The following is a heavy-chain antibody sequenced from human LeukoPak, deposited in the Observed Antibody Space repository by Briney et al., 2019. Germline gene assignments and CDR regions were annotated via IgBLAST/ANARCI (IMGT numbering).Heavy chain of an antibody. V-gene: IGHV1-69*04. CDR2: IIPILGLA. CDR3: ARYDSRRNWFDP. CDR1: GGTFSSYA. J-gene: IGHJ5*02. Sequence: SVKVSCKASGGTFSSYAISWVRQAPGQGLEWMGRIIPILGLANYAQKFQGRVTITADKSTSTAYMELSSLRSEDTAVYYCARYDSRRNWFDPWGQGTLVTVSS. D-gene: IGHD3-22*01.